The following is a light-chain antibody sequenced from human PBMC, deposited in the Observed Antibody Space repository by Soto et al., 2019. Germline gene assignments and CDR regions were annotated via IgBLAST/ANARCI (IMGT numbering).Light chain of an antibody. CDR2: GAS. V-gene: IGKV3-20*01. CDR1: QSVRSNY. J-gene: IGKJ4*01. CDR3: QQYGSSPT. Sequence: EIVLTQSPGTLSLSPGERATLSCRASQSVRSNYLAWYQRKPGQAPRLLIYGASTRATGIPDRFSGTGSGTDFTLTISRLEPEDLAVYYCQQYGSSPTFGGGTKVEIK.